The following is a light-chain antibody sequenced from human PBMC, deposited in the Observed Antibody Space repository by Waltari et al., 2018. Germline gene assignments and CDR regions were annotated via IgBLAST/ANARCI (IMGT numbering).Light chain of an antibody. CDR3: QHANSFPIT. CDR2: ATS. J-gene: IGKJ3*01. Sequence: DIQMTQSPSSVSASVGDRVTITCRASQDIRNWLAWYQQKPGKAPNLLIYATSSLQTGVPSRFSGNGSGTEFTLTISSLQPEDFATYYCQHANSFPITFGPGTKVDIK. V-gene: IGKV1-12*01. CDR1: QDIRNW.